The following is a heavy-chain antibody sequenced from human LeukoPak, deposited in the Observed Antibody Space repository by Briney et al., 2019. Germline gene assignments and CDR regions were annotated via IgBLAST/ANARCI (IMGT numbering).Heavy chain of an antibody. D-gene: IGHD5-12*01. CDR1: GFTFSHYS. V-gene: IGHV3-21*01. J-gene: IGHJ4*02. Sequence: PGGSLRLSCVASGFTFSHYSMNWVRQAPGKGLEWVSSIRFTGSYIYYADSVKGRFTISRDDAKNLLSLQMISLRAEDTAVYYCAKDRADVVPTMVLDYWGQGTLVTVSS. CDR3: AKDRADVVPTMVLDY. CDR2: IRFTGSYI.